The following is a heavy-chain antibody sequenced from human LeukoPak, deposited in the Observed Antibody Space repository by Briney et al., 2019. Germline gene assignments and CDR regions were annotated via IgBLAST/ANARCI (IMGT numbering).Heavy chain of an antibody. D-gene: IGHD5-24*01. CDR1: GGSMKNYY. J-gene: IGHJ4*02. CDR3: ARHTRAGYNFLEF. CDR2: IHYSGST. Sequence: PSETLSLTCTVSGGSMKNYYWSWIRQPPGTGLEWIGYIHYSGSTNSNPSLKSRVTISVDTSENQFSLRLRSVTAADTAVYYCARHTRAGYNFLEFWGQGTLVTVSS. V-gene: IGHV4-59*08.